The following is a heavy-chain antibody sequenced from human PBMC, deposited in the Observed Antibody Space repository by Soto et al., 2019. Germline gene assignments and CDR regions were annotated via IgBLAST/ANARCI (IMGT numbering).Heavy chain of an antibody. CDR2: IYTGGST. V-gene: IGHV3-53*01. CDR3: ARAYGGNPALFDP. D-gene: IGHD4-17*01. J-gene: IGHJ5*02. CDR1: GFTVSSDY. Sequence: GGSLRLSCAASGFTVSSDYMSWVRQAPGKGLEWVSVIYTGGSTYYADSVRGRFTFSRDNSKNTLYLQMNSLRAEDTAVYYCARAYGGNPALFDPWGQGTLVTVSS.